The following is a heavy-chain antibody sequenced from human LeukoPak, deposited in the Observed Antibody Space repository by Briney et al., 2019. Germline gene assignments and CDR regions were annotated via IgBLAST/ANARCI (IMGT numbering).Heavy chain of an antibody. Sequence: SETLSLTCTVSGGSISSGGYYWSWIRQHPGKGLEWIGYIYYSGSTYYNPSLKSRVTISVDTSKNQFSLKLSSVTAADTAVYYCARGSLAEYFQHWGQGTLVTVSS. CDR2: IYYSGST. CDR3: ARGSLAEYFQH. J-gene: IGHJ1*01. V-gene: IGHV4-31*03. CDR1: GGSISSGGYY.